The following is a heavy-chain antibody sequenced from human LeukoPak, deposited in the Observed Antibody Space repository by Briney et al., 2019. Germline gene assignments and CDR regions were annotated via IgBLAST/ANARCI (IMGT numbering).Heavy chain of an antibody. CDR1: GYTFTSYD. CDR3: ARYQTGAYYYYSMDV. CDR2: ISDYNGNT. J-gene: IGHJ6*02. Sequence: ASVKVSCEASGYTFTSYDIAWVRQAPGQGLEWMGWISDYNGNTNYAQNLQGRVTMTIDTSTRTAYMELRSLRSDDTAVYYCARYQTGAYYYYSMDVWGQGTTVTVSS. V-gene: IGHV1-18*01. D-gene: IGHD2-8*02.